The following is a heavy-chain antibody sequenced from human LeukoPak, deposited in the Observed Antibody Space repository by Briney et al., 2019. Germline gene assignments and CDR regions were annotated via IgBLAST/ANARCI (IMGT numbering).Heavy chain of an antibody. Sequence: GGSLRLSCGASGFTFSSYSMNWVRQAPGKGLEWVSSISSSSSYIYYADSVKGRFTISRDNAKNSLYLQMNSLRAEDTAVYYCAREMRKPYDILTGYSSDAFDIWGQGTMVTVSS. CDR2: ISSSSSYI. V-gene: IGHV3-21*01. CDR3: AREMRKPYDILTGYSSDAFDI. CDR1: GFTFSSYS. D-gene: IGHD3-9*01. J-gene: IGHJ3*02.